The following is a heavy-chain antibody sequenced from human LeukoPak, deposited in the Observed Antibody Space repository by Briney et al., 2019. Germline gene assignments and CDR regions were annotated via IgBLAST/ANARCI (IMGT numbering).Heavy chain of an antibody. CDR2: ISSSGSTI. CDR1: GFTFSSYE. Sequence: AGGPLRVSCAASGFTFSSYEMNWVRQAPGKGLEGVSYISSSGSTIYYADSVKGRFTISRDNAKNSLYLQMNSLRAEDTAVHYCARAGYCSSTSCNYYYYYMDVWGKGTTVTVSS. V-gene: IGHV3-48*03. J-gene: IGHJ6*03. CDR3: ARAGYCSSTSCNYYYYYMDV. D-gene: IGHD2-2*01.